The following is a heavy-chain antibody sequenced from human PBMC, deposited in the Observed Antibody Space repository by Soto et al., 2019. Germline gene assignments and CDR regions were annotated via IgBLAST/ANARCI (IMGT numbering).Heavy chain of an antibody. Sequence: SVKVSCKASGGTFSSYAISWVRQAPGQGLEWMGGIIPIFGTANYAQKFQGRVTITADESTSTAYMELSSLRSEDTAVYYCAMVGARPHVAFDIWGQGTMVTVSS. D-gene: IGHD1-26*01. V-gene: IGHV1-69*13. J-gene: IGHJ3*02. CDR2: IIPIFGTA. CDR3: AMVGARPHVAFDI. CDR1: GGTFSSYA.